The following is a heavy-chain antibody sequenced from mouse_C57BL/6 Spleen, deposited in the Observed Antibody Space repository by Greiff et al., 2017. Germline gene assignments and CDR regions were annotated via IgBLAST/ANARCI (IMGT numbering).Heavy chain of an antibody. J-gene: IGHJ3*01. Sequence: QVQLQQSGAELVKPGASVKLSCKASGYTFTSYWMHWVKQRPGQGLEWIGMIHPNSGSTNYNEKFKSKATLTVDKSSSTAYMQLSSLTSEDSAVYYCAEAYDGYYGWFAYWGQGTLVTVSA. V-gene: IGHV1-64*01. CDR3: AEAYDGYYGWFAY. CDR2: IHPNSGST. CDR1: GYTFTSYW. D-gene: IGHD2-3*01.